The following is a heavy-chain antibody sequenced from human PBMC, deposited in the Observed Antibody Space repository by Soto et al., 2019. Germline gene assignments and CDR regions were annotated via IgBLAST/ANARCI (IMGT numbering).Heavy chain of an antibody. CDR2: ISGSGDFT. Sequence: EVQMLESGGGLVQPGGSLRLSCAASGFTLSSYALSWVRQAPGKGLEWVSGISGSGDFTFDADSVRGRFTISRDNSMNTLYLQMNSLRVEDTAGYYCARGPTIFGVGVDAFEIWGQRTMSTVSS. V-gene: IGHV3-23*01. CDR1: GFTLSSYA. CDR3: ARGPTIFGVGVDAFEI. J-gene: IGHJ3*02. D-gene: IGHD3-3*01.